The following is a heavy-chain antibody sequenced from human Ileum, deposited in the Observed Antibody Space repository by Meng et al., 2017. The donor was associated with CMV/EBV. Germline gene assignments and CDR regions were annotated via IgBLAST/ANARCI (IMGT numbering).Heavy chain of an antibody. CDR2: INTSGST. J-gene: IGHJ4*02. V-gene: IGHV4-4*07. CDR1: GASIIIYN. D-gene: IGHD3-22*01. Sequence: VCLQGSGPGRGKPLCNWSPTCMFTGASIIIYNGSWSPQPAGKGLGGIGSINTSGSTNYNPSLKSRVTMSVDTSKHQFSLKLSSVTAADTAVYYCARADDSSGYCFDYWGQGTLVTVSS. CDR3: ARADDSSGYCFDY.